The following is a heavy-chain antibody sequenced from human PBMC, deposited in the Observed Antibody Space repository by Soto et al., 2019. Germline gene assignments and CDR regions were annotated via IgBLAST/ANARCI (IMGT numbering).Heavy chain of an antibody. CDR1: GGSMRSYY. D-gene: IGHD2-2*01. CDR2: IHDSGIT. Sequence: SETVSLTCSVSGGSMRSYYWSWIRRPPGKGLEWIGYIHDSGITDYNPSLKSRASISIDTFRNQISLNLHSVTAADTAVYYCAREYAFSSDYWGQGTVVTVSS. CDR3: AREYAFSSDY. V-gene: IGHV4-59*01. J-gene: IGHJ4*02.